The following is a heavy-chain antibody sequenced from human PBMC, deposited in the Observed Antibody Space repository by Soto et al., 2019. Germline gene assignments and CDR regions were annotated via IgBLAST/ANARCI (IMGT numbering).Heavy chain of an antibody. V-gene: IGHV3-23*01. Sequence: PGGSLRLSCAASGLTFSSYAMSWVRQAPGKGLEWVSAISGSGGSTYYADSVKGRFTISRDNSKNTLYLQMNSLRAEDTAVYYCAKDREHYYDSSGYIDAFDIWGQGTMVTVSS. D-gene: IGHD3-22*01. J-gene: IGHJ3*02. CDR3: AKDREHYYDSSGYIDAFDI. CDR2: ISGSGGST. CDR1: GLTFSSYA.